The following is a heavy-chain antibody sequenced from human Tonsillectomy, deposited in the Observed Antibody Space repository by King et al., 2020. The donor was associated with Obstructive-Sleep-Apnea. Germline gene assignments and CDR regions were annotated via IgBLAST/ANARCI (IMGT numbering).Heavy chain of an antibody. CDR1: GFTFSSYG. V-gene: IGHV3-30*18. D-gene: IGHD6-6*01. J-gene: IGHJ2*01. CDR3: AKGDGSSSELSHGWYFDL. Sequence: QVQLVESGGGVVQPGRSLRLFCAASGFTFSSYGMHWVRQAPGKGLEWVAVISYDGSNKYYADSVKGRFTISRDNSKNTLYLQMNSLRAEDTAVYYCAKGDGSSSELSHGWYFDLWGRGTLVTVSS. CDR2: ISYDGSNK.